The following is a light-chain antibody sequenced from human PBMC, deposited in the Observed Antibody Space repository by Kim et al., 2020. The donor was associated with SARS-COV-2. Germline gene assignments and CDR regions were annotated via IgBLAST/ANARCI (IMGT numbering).Light chain of an antibody. V-gene: IGLV1-40*01. CDR1: NSNIGAGYD. CDR3: QSYDSSLSGWV. CDR2: GNS. Sequence: RVTISCTGSNSNIGAGYDVHWYQQLPGTAPKLLIYGNSNRPSGVPDRFSGSKSGTSASLAITGLQAEDEADYYCQSYDSSLSGWVFGGGTKLTVL. J-gene: IGLJ3*02.